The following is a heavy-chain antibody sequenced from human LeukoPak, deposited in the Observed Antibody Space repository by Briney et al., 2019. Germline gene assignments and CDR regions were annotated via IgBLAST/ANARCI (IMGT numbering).Heavy chain of an antibody. J-gene: IGHJ3*02. V-gene: IGHV1-2*02. CDR1: GYTFTNFG. D-gene: IGHD1-7*01. CDR3: ARSGTSYAFDI. CDR2: INPNSGGT. Sequence: ASVTVSCKASGYTFTNFGISWVRQAPGQGLEWMGWINPNSGGTNYAQKFQGRVTMTRDTSISTAYMELSRLRSDDTAVYYCARSGTSYAFDIWGQGTMVTVSS.